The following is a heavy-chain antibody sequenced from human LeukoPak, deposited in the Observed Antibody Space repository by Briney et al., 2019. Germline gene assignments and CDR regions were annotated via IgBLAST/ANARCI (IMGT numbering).Heavy chain of an antibody. CDR1: GFTFSSYE. D-gene: IGHD3-22*01. CDR3: ASLYCYDSSGYYPGDY. Sequence: GGSLRLSCAASGFTFSSYEMNWVRQAPGKGLEWVSYISSSGSTIYYADSVKGRFTISRDNAKNSLYLQMNSLRAEDTAVYYCASLYCYDSSGYYPGDYWGQGTLVTVS. CDR2: ISSSGSTI. V-gene: IGHV3-48*03. J-gene: IGHJ4*02.